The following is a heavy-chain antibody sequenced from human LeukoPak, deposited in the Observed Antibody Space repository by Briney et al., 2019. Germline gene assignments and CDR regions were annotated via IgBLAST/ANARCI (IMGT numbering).Heavy chain of an antibody. Sequence: KPSPTQSLTCTLYGRSIIIYYWGWIQHPAGEGLEWIGRIYTSGSTNYDPSLKSRVTMSVDTSKNPFSLKLSSVTADTAVYYCARDYPRAAAGTNNWCDPWGQGTLVTVSS. V-gene: IGHV4-4*07. CDR3: ARDYPRAAAGTNNWCDP. J-gene: IGHJ5*02. CDR2: IYTSGST. CDR1: GRSIIIYY. D-gene: IGHD6-13*01.